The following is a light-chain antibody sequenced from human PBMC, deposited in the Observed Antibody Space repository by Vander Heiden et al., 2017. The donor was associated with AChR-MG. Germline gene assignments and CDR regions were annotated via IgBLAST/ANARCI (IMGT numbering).Light chain of an antibody. CDR1: QSDGSTY. Sequence: DIVLTQSPGTLSLSPGERATFACRTSQSDGSTYVAWYQQKPGQAPRLLIYAASIRAAGIPDRFSGGGSGTDFTLTISRLEPEDFAVYYCQQYSNAPRTFGQGTKVEIK. CDR3: QQYSNAPRT. CDR2: AAS. V-gene: IGKV3-20*01. J-gene: IGKJ1*01.